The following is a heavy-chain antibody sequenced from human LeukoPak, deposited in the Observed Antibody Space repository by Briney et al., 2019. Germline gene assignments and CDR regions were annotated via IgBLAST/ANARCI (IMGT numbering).Heavy chain of an antibody. V-gene: IGHV4/OR15-8*01. D-gene: IGHD3-16*02. CDR3: ARVMGASWFFYLDV. J-gene: IGHJ6*03. CDR1: GNSISNNW. Sequence: SETLSLTCDVSGNSISNNWWSWVRQSPGKGLEWIGEIFHRGIPNYNPSFESRVTTSVDTSKNQLSLNLNSVTAADTAVYYCARVMGASWFFYLDVWGKGTTVTVSS. CDR2: IFHRGIP.